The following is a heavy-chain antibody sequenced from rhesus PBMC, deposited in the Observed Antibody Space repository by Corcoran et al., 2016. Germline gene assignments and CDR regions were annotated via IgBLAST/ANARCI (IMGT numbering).Heavy chain of an antibody. V-gene: IGHV3-8*01. CDR3: ARDQQRLVPQDACDF. Sequence: EVQLVESGGGLVQPGGSLRLSCTGSGFTFGSYYMYWVRPAPGKGLEWVSAINTGGGSTWYTDSVKGRFTISKENAKNTLYLQMDSLRAEDTAVYYCARDQQRLVPQDACDFWGQGLRVTVSS. J-gene: IGHJ3*01. CDR2: INTGGGST. D-gene: IGHD6-31*01. CDR1: GFTFGSYY.